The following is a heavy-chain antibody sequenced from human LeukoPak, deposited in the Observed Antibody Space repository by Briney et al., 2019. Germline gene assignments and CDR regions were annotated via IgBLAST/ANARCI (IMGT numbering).Heavy chain of an antibody. CDR1: GFTFSNYW. V-gene: IGHV3-74*01. J-gene: IGHJ3*02. CDR3: PRGGSPPDALGDALNI. Sequence: PGGSLRLSCAASGFTFSNYWMHWVRQAPGKGLVRVSRINSGGGSIFYADSVKGRFTISRDNAKNTLYLQMNSLRVEDTAVYYCPRGGSPPDALGDALNIWGQGTMVTVSS. D-gene: IGHD1-26*01. CDR2: INSGGGSI.